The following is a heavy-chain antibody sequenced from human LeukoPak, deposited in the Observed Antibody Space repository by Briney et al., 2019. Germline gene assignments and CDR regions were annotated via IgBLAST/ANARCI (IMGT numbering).Heavy chain of an antibody. D-gene: IGHD5-18*01. V-gene: IGHV3-49*04. J-gene: IGHJ4*02. CDR3: TRAVYSGYSYGSVFDY. Sequence: GRSLRLSCAASGFTFSSYAMHWVRQAPGQGLERVGFIRSKAYGGTTEYAASVKGRFTISRDDSKSIAYLQMNSLKTEDTAVYYCTRAVYSGYSYGSVFDYWGQGTLVTVSS. CDR1: GFTFSSYA. CDR2: IRSKAYGGTT.